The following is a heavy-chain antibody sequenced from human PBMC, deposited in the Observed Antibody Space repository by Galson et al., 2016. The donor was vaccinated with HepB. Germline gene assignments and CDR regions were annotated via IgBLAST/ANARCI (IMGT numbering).Heavy chain of an antibody. CDR2: IWHDGSNK. V-gene: IGHV3-33*01. CDR3: AREMHVAAAAAFDF. D-gene: IGHD6-25*01. Sequence: LRLSCAASEFTFSTYGMHWVRQAPGKGLEWVALIWHDGSNKYYADSGKGRFTIPRDNPKNTLYLQMNSLKVEDTAVYYCAREMHVAAAAAFDFWGRGTLVTVSS. CDR1: EFTFSTYG. J-gene: IGHJ4*02.